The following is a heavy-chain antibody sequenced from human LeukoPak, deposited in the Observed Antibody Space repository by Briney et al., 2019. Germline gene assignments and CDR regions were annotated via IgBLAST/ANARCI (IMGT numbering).Heavy chain of an antibody. CDR3: ARALGGARAFDY. Sequence: SETLSLTCTVSGGSISSSSYYWGWIRQPPGKGLEWIGNIYYIGNTYYNPSLKSRLTISIDTSKNQFSLKLTSVTAADTAVYYCARALGGARAFDYWGQGTLVTVSS. J-gene: IGHJ4*02. CDR2: IYYIGNT. D-gene: IGHD3-16*01. V-gene: IGHV4-39*07. CDR1: GGSISSSSYY.